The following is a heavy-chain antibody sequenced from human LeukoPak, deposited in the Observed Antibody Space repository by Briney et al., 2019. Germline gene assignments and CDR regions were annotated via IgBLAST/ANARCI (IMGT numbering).Heavy chain of an antibody. D-gene: IGHD2-15*01. CDR2: INHSGST. V-gene: IGHV4-34*01. Sequence: SETLSLTCAVYGGSFSGYYWSWIRQPPGKGVEWIGEINHSGSTNYNPSLKSRVTISVDTSKNQFSLKLSSVIAADTAVYYCARGVCSGGGCYGLFNYWGQGTLVTVSS. J-gene: IGHJ4*02. CDR1: GGSFSGYY. CDR3: ARGVCSGGGCYGLFNY.